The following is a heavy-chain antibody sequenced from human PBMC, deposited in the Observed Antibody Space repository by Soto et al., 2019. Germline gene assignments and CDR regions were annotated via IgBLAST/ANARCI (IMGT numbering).Heavy chain of an antibody. CDR2: ISAYNGNT. D-gene: IGHD3-16*02. J-gene: IGHJ4*01. CDR1: GYTFTSYG. V-gene: IGHV1-18*01. CDR3: ARDQIGAVIYDY. Sequence: QVPLVQSGAEVKKPGASVKVSCKASGYTFTSYGISWVRQAPGQGLEWMGWISAYNGNTNYAQKLQGRVTMTTDTSTSTPYMDLRTLRSDDTAVYYCARDQIGAVIYDYWGHGSLVTVSS.